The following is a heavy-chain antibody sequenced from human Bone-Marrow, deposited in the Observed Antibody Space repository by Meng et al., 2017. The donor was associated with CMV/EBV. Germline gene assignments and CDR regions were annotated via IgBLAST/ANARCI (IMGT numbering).Heavy chain of an antibody. V-gene: IGHV3-7*01. Sequence: GESLKISCAASGFTFSSYWMSWVRQAPGKGLEWVANIKQDGSEKYYVDSVKGRFTISRDNAKNSLYLQMNSLRAEDTAVYYCARDRARVVGAFYYYYGMDVWGQGTTVTASS. J-gene: IGHJ6*02. CDR1: GFTFSSYW. D-gene: IGHD1-26*01. CDR3: ARDRARVVGAFYYYYGMDV. CDR2: IKQDGSEK.